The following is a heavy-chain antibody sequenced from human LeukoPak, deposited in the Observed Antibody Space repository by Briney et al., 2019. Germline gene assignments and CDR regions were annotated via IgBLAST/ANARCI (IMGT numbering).Heavy chain of an antibody. V-gene: IGHV3-30*18. CDR1: GFTFSSYV. Sequence: GGSLRLSCAASGFTFSSYVMHWVRQAPGKGPEWVAVISYNGGNKYYADSVKGRFTISRDNSKNMLYLQMNSLRPEDTATYYCAKDVVMMVYAFDSWGQGTLVTVSS. J-gene: IGHJ4*02. CDR2: ISYNGGNK. CDR3: AKDVVMMVYAFDS. D-gene: IGHD2-8*01.